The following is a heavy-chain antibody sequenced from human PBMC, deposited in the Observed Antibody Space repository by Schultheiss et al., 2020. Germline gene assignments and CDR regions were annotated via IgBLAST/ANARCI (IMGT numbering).Heavy chain of an antibody. CDR1: GFTFSSYA. J-gene: IGHJ3*02. CDR3: ARLRSAPADAFDI. CDR2: ISSSSSYT. D-gene: IGHD2-15*01. Sequence: GESLKISCAASGFTFSSYAMSWVRQAPGKGLEWVSYISSSSSYTNYADSVKGRFAISRDNAKNSLYLQMNSLRAEDTAVYYCARLRSAPADAFDIWGQGTMVTVSS. V-gene: IGHV3-21*05.